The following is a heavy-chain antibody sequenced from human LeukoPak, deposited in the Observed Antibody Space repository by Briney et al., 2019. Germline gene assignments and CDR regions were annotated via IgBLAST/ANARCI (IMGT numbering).Heavy chain of an antibody. CDR3: ARFSGYSSGWYMDY. J-gene: IGHJ4*02. Sequence: HPGGSLRLSCVVSGFTFGSYEMNWVRQAPGKGLEWTSYISSSGSGSTIYYSDSVKGRFTISRDNAKNSLYLQMNNLRVEDTAIYYCARFSGYSSGWYMDYWGRGTLVTVS. CDR1: GFTFGSYE. V-gene: IGHV3-48*03. D-gene: IGHD6-19*01. CDR2: ISSSGSGSTI.